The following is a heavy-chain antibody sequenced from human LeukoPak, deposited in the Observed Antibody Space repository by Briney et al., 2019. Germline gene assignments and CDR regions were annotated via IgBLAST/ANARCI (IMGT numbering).Heavy chain of an antibody. CDR3: AINQAGYCGGGSCYRHEFYYMDV. V-gene: IGHV1-69*06. D-gene: IGHD2-15*01. Sequence: GASVKVFCKASGYTFTGYYMHWVRQAPGQGLEWMGGIIPVFGTANYAEKFQDRVTITADKSTSTAYMELSSLRSEDTAMYYCAINQAGYCGGGSCYRHEFYYMDVWGKGTSVTVSS. CDR2: IIPVFGTA. J-gene: IGHJ6*03. CDR1: GYTFTGYY.